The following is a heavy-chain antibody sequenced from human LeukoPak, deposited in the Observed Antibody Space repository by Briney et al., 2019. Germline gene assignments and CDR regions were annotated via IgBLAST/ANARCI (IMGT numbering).Heavy chain of an antibody. D-gene: IGHD1-1*01. CDR1: GYTVTSYD. Sequence: ASVKVSCKASGYTVTSYDINWVRQATGQGLEWMGWMNPNSGNTGYAQKFQGRVTITRNTSISTAYMELSSLRSEDTAVYYCARRLVGSLDYYYYMVVWGKGTTVTVSS. J-gene: IGHJ6*03. V-gene: IGHV1-8*03. CDR2: MNPNSGNT. CDR3: ARRLVGSLDYYYYMVV.